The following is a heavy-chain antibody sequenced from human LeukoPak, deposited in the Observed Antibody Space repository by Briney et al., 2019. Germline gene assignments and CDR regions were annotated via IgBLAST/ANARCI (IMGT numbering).Heavy chain of an antibody. V-gene: IGHV4-59*11. CDR1: GDSISSHY. J-gene: IGHJ4*02. CDR2: IHYSGTT. CDR3: ARGGWSLDY. Sequence: PSETLSLTCSVSGDSISSHYWTWIRQPPGKGLEWIGYIHYSGTTNYNPSLKSRITTSLDTSKNQFSLKLNSVTAAHTAVYYCARGGWSLDYWGQGTLVTVSS. D-gene: IGHD6-19*01.